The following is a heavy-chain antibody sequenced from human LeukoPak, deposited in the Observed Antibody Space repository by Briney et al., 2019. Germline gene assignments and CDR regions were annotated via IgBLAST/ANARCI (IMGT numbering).Heavy chain of an antibody. V-gene: IGHV4-59*01. J-gene: IGHJ4*02. CDR3: ARVYDFWSGYYMDY. CDR1: GGSISSYY. Sequence: SETLSLTCTVSGGSISSYYWSWIRQPPGKGLEWIGYIYYSGSTNYNPSLKSRVTISVDTSKNQFSLKLSSVTAADTAVYYCARVYDFWSGYYMDYWGQGTLVTVSP. D-gene: IGHD3-3*01. CDR2: IYYSGST.